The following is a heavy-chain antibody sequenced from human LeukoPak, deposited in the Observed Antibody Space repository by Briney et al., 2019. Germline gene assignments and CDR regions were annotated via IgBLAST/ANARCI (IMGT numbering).Heavy chain of an antibody. D-gene: IGHD6-13*01. V-gene: IGHV1-69*05. CDR2: IIPIFGTA. J-gene: IGHJ4*02. Sequence: ASVKVSCKASGGTFSSYAISWVRQAPGQGLEWMGGIIPIFGTANYAQKFQGRVTMTRDMSTSTVYMELSSLRSEDTAVYYCARGGYSSSWTLLYYFDYWGQGTLVTVSS. CDR3: ARGGYSSSWTLLYYFDY. CDR1: GGTFSSYA.